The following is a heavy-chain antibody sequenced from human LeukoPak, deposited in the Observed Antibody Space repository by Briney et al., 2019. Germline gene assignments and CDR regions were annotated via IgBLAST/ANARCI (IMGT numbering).Heavy chain of an antibody. D-gene: IGHD3-3*01. CDR2: IYYSGST. V-gene: IGHV4-30-4*08. J-gene: IGHJ5*02. CDR1: GDPISSGYYY. Sequence: SQTLSLTCTVSGDPISSGYYYWTWIRQPPGKVLEWIGYIYYSGSTYYNPSLKSRVTISLDTSKNQLSLKLSSVTAADTAVFYCARELRFLEWATKPWGQGTLVTVSS. CDR3: ARELRFLEWATKP.